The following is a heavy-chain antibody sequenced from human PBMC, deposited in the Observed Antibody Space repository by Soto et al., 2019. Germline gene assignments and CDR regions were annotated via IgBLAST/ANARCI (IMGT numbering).Heavy chain of an antibody. J-gene: IGHJ5*02. Sequence: GESLKISCKGSGYSFTSYWIGWVRQMPGKGLEWMGIIYPGDSDTRYSPSFQGQVTISADKSISTAYLQWSSLKASDTAMYYCARLGPSLPVRGVIPINNWFDPWGQGTLVTVSS. CDR1: GYSFTSYW. D-gene: IGHD3-10*01. CDR2: IYPGDSDT. V-gene: IGHV5-51*01. CDR3: ARLGPSLPVRGVIPINNWFDP.